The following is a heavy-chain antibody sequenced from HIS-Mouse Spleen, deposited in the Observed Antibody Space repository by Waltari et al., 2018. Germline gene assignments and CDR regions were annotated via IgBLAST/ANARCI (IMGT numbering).Heavy chain of an antibody. Sequence: QVQLVQSGAGVKKPGASVKVSCKASGYTFTSYGISWVRRAPGQGLEWMGWISAYNGNTNYAQKLQGRVTMTTDTSTSTAYMELRSLRSDDTAVYYCARAYYGSGSATPLNWFDPWGQGTLVTVSS. CDR2: ISAYNGNT. J-gene: IGHJ5*02. CDR3: ARAYYGSGSATPLNWFDP. V-gene: IGHV1-18*01. D-gene: IGHD3-10*01. CDR1: GYTFTSYG.